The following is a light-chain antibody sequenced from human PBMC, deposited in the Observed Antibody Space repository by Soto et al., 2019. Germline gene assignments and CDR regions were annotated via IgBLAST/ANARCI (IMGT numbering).Light chain of an antibody. CDR2: EVI. CDR1: GSDVGSYNL. J-gene: IGLJ1*01. V-gene: IGLV2-23*02. CDR3: CSYAGGSTYV. Sequence: QSALTPSGSMSGSPAPSLTISCTGAGSDVGSYNLVSWYQQHPGKAPKVMIYEVIKRPSGVPNRFSGSKSGYTASLTISGLQAEDEADYHCCSYAGGSTYVFGTGT.